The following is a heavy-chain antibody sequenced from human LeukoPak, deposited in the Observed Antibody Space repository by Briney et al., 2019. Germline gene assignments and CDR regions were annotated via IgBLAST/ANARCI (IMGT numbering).Heavy chain of an antibody. CDR3: AGISYSGTWPVGY. J-gene: IGHJ4*02. D-gene: IGHD6-25*01. Sequence: PGGSLRLSCAASGFSFSSSAMTWVRQAPGKGLEWVSAVSAGGDTTYTADSVRGRFTISRDNSKNTLYLQMNTLTAEDTAVYYCAGISYSGTWPVGYWGQGTLVTVTA. V-gene: IGHV3-23*01. CDR1: GFSFSSSA. CDR2: VSAGGDTT.